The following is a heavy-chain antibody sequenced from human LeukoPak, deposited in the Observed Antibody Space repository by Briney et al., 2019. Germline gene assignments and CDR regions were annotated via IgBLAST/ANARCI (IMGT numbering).Heavy chain of an antibody. CDR1: GYRFTSYW. J-gene: IGHJ3*02. V-gene: IGHV5-51*01. D-gene: IGHD3-22*01. Sequence: GESLMISCKGSGYRFTSYWIGWVRQMPGKGLEWMGIIYPGDSDTRYSPSFQGQVTISADKSISTAYLQWSSLKALDTAIYYCARQNYYDSSAYYYPFDIWGQGTRVTVSS. CDR2: IYPGDSDT. CDR3: ARQNYYDSSAYYYPFDI.